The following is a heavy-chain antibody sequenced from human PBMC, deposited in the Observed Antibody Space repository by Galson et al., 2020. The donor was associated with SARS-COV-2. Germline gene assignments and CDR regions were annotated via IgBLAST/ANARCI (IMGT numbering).Heavy chain of an antibody. CDR1: GFTFSSYP. CDR2: LSYDGSNK. V-gene: IGHV3-30*04. Sequence: QLGESLKISCVASGFTFSSYPMHWVRQAPGKGLEWVAVLSYDGSNKYYADSVKGRFTISSDNSKNTLYLQMNSLTTEDTAVYYCATTGRARNWGQGTLVTVSS. D-gene: IGHD4-4*01. CDR3: ATTGRARN. J-gene: IGHJ4*02.